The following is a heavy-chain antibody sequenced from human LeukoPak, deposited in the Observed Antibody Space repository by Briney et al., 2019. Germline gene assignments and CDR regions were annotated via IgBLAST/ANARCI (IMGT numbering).Heavy chain of an antibody. J-gene: IGHJ3*02. CDR1: GLTFSSYA. D-gene: IGHD3-22*01. CDR3: AKGRYYYDSSDAFEI. V-gene: IGHV3-23*01. Sequence: PGGSLRLSCAASGLTFSSYAMSWVRQAPGKGLEWVSAISGSGGSTYYADSVKGRFTISRANSKNTLYLQMNSLRAEDTAVYHCAKGRYYYDSSDAFEIWGQGTMVTVSS. CDR2: ISGSGGST.